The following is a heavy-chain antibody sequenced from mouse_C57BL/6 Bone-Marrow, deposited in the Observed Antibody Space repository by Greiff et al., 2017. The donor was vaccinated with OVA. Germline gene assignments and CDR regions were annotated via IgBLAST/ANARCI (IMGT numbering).Heavy chain of an antibody. J-gene: IGHJ4*01. V-gene: IGHV1-81*01. CDR1: GYTFTSYG. D-gene: IGHD2-5*01. CDR2: IYPRSGNT. Sequence: QVQLQQSGAELARPGASVKLSCKASGYTFTSYGISWVKQRTGQGLEWIGEIYPRSGNTYYNEKFKGKATLTADKSSSTAYMELRSLTSEDSAVYFCARSAGYSNPPYAMDYWGQGTSVTVSS. CDR3: ARSAGYSNPPYAMDY.